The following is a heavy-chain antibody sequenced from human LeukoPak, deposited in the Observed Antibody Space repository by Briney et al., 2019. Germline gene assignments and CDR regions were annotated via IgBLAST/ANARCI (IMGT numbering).Heavy chain of an antibody. CDR1: GVTFSSYW. V-gene: IGHV3-21*06. J-gene: IGHJ4*02. D-gene: IGHD1-14*01. CDR2: IGPTGSDR. Sequence: GGSLRLSCAASGVTFSSYWMHWVRQAPGKGLEWVASIGPTGSDRYHADSIKGRFTISRDNANNFLYLQMNSLRAEDTAVYYCATETNGRHYDYWGQGTLLTVSS. CDR3: ATETNGRHYDY.